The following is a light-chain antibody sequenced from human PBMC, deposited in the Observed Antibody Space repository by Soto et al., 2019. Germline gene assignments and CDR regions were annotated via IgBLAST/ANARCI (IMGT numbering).Light chain of an antibody. CDR1: QSISSY. J-gene: IGKJ2*01. V-gene: IGKV1-39*01. CDR2: AAS. CDR3: QQSYSTLDA. Sequence: DIQMTQSPSSLSASVGDRVTITCRASQSISSYLNWYQQKPGKAPKLLIYAASSLQSGVPSRFSGSGSGTDFTLTISCLQPEAFATYYCQQSYSTLDAFRQGTKLEIK.